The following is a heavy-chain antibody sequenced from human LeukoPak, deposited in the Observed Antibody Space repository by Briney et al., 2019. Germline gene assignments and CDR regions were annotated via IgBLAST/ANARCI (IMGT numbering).Heavy chain of an antibody. V-gene: IGHV1-46*01. CDR1: GYTFTSYY. D-gene: IGHD3-10*01. J-gene: IGHJ6*02. Sequence: ASVKVSCKASGYTFTSYYMHWVRQAPGQGLEWMGIINPSGGSTSYAQKFQGRVTMTRDTSTSTVYMELSSLRSEDTAVYYCATLPLWFRESISYYYYGMDVWGQGTTVTVSS. CDR2: INPSGGST. CDR3: ATLPLWFRESISYYYYGMDV.